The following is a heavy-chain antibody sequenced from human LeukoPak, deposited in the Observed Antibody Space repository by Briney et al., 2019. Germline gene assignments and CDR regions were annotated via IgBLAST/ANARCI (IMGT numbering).Heavy chain of an antibody. CDR2: IYYSGST. D-gene: IGHD1-26*01. Sequence: PSETLSLTCTVSGGSISSSSYYWGWIRQPPGKGLEWIGSIYYSGSTYYNPSLKSRVTISVDTSKNQFSLKLSSVTAADTAVYYCARECSGTDFDYWGQGTLVTVSS. CDR3: ARECSGTDFDY. V-gene: IGHV4-39*07. J-gene: IGHJ4*02. CDR1: GGSISSSSYY.